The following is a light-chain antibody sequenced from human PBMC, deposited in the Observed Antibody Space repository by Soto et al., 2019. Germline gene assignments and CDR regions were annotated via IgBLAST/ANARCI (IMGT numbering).Light chain of an antibody. J-gene: IGKJ4*01. Sequence: DIQLTQSPSFLSASVGDRVNITCRASQGIRSFLAWYQQKVGQAPKLLIYAASTLQSGVPSRFSGSGSGTDFTLTISSLQPEDVATYYCQKYNSAPLTFGGGTKVDIK. V-gene: IGKV1-27*01. CDR2: AAS. CDR3: QKYNSAPLT. CDR1: QGIRSF.